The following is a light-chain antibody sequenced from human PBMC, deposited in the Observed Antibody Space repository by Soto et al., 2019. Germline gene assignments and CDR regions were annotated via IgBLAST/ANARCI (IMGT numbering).Light chain of an antibody. CDR1: QNVDSNY. V-gene: IGKV3-20*01. CDR3: QQYGSLSWT. Sequence: ILMTQSPVALSVSPGERATLSCRASQNVDSNYLAWYQQKPGQAPRIIIFGASGRATGIPDRFSGSGSGTDFTLTISRLEPEDFAVYYCQQYGSLSWTFGQGTKVDIK. CDR2: GAS. J-gene: IGKJ1*01.